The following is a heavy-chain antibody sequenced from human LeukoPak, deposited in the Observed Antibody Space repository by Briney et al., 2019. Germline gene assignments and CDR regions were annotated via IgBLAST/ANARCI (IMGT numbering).Heavy chain of an antibody. D-gene: IGHD6-13*01. CDR1: GFTFSSYV. J-gene: IGHJ4*02. Sequence: GGSLRLSCAASGFTFSSYVMSWVRQAPGKGLEWVSVIYSGGSTYYADSVKGRFTISRDNSKNTLYLQMNSLRAEDTAVYYCARVGSSSWYSVSWGQGTLVTVSS. CDR2: IYSGGST. CDR3: ARVGSSSWYSVS. V-gene: IGHV3-53*01.